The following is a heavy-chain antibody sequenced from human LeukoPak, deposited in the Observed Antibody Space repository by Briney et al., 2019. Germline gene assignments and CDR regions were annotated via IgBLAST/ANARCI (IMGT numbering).Heavy chain of an antibody. CDR1: GGSISSGSDY. Sequence: SQTLSLTCAVSGGSISSGSDYRSWIRQPAGKGLEWIGRIYTSGSTNYNPSLKSRVTISVDTSKNQFSLKLSSVTAADTAVYYCARDRYYYGSGSHTIDYWGQGTLVTVSS. CDR3: ARDRYYYGSGSHTIDY. CDR2: IYTSGST. J-gene: IGHJ4*02. V-gene: IGHV4-61*02. D-gene: IGHD3-10*01.